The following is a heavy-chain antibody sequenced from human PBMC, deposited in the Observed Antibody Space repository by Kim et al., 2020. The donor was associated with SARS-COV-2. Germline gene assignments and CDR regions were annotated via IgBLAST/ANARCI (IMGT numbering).Heavy chain of an antibody. CDR3: ARDGAIVALYDF. D-gene: IGHD5-12*01. Sequence: YYVDSVRGRFTISRDNAKNSLYLEMNSLRADDSAVYYCARDGAIVALYDFWGQGALVTVSS. V-gene: IGHV3-7*01. J-gene: IGHJ4*02.